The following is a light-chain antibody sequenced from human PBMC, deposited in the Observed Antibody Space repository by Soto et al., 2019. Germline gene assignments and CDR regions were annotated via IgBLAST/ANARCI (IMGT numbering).Light chain of an antibody. CDR3: QQYGSALQT. CDR2: GAS. Sequence: EIVLTQSPGTLSLSPGERVTLSCRASQSVRSNFLAWYQQRTGQAPRLLIYGASSRATGIPDRFSGSGSGTDFTLIISRLEPEDCAVFYCQQYGSALQTFGQGTRWIS. CDR1: QSVRSNF. V-gene: IGKV3-20*01. J-gene: IGKJ1*01.